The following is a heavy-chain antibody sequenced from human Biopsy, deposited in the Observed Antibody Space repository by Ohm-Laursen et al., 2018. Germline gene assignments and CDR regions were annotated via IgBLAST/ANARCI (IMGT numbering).Heavy chain of an antibody. D-gene: IGHD1-7*01. CDR3: GRAVRNQLLTDP. CDR1: GYTFTSYD. J-gene: IGHJ5*02. CDR2: LNPVSGNS. Sequence: GSSVKVSCKASGYTFTSYDITWVRQASGQGPEWIGWLNPVSGNSNFGQKFRGRVTVTSDTSISTAYMELSGLTSGDTATYYCGRAVRNQLLTDPWGQGTLVTVTS. V-gene: IGHV1-8*01.